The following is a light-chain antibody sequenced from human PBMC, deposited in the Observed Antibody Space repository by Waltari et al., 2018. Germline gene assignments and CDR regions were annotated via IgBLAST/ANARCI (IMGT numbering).Light chain of an antibody. CDR2: GAS. CDR1: QSISSSY. V-gene: IGKV3-20*01. J-gene: IGKJ4*01. CDR3: QQYGSSRGLT. Sequence: EIVLTQSPGTLSLSPGERATLSCRASQSISSSYLARYQQKPGQAPRLLIYGASSSATGIPDRFSGSGSGTDFTLTISRLEPEDFAVYYCQQYGSSRGLTFGGGTKVEIK.